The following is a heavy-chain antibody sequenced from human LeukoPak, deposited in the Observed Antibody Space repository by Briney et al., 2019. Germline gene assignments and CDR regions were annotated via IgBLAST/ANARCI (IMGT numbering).Heavy chain of an antibody. D-gene: IGHD6-13*01. Sequence: GGSLRLSCAASGFTFSHYAMSWVRQAPGKGLEWVSAISGDGVSTYYADSVKGLSTISRDNSKSTVYLQMSSLRAEDTAIYYCAKDYEASTSWRKFFDFWGQGTLVTVSS. V-gene: IGHV3-23*01. CDR2: ISGDGVST. CDR3: AKDYEASTSWRKFFDF. CDR1: GFTFSHYA. J-gene: IGHJ4*02.